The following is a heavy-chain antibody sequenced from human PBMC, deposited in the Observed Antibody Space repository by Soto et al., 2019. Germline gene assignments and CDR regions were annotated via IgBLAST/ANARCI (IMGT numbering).Heavy chain of an antibody. J-gene: IGHJ2*01. CDR2: INSDGSST. V-gene: IGHV3-74*01. Sequence: EVQLVESGGGLVQPGGSLRLSCAASGFTFSSYWMHWVRQAPGKGLVWVSRINSDGSSTTYADSVKGRFTISRDNAKNTLYLQMNTLRAEDTAVYYCARGGSLNWYFDLWGRGTLVTVSS. D-gene: IGHD2-15*01. CDR3: ARGGSLNWYFDL. CDR1: GFTFSSYW.